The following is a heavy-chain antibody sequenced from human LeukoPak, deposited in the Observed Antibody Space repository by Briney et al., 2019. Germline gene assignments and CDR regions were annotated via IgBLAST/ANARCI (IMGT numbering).Heavy chain of an antibody. D-gene: IGHD2-2*01. CDR2: IIPIFGTA. V-gene: IGHV1-69*05. Sequence: GASVKVSCKASGGTFSSYAISWVRQAPGQGLEWMGGIIPIFGTANYAQKFQGRVTITTDESTSTAYMELSSLRSEDTAVYYCARDDPGLRVPAAMGGMVVVVPDDAFDIWGQGTMVTVSS. CDR3: ARDDPGLRVPAAMGGMVVVVPDDAFDI. J-gene: IGHJ3*02. CDR1: GGTFSSYA.